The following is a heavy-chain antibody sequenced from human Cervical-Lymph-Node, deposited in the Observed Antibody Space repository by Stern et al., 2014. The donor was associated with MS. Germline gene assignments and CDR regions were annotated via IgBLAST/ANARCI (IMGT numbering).Heavy chain of an antibody. CDR1: GFSFGYSA. CDR2: IWHDGSNK. V-gene: IGHV3-33*06. Sequence: AQLVESGGGVVQSGRSLRLSCAASGFSFGYSAMHWVRQAPGKGLEWVAIIWHDGSNKYYADSVKGRFTISRDNARNTLYLQMNSLRAEDAAVYFCAKDRDTSNPAYFDYWGQGALVTVSS. J-gene: IGHJ4*02. D-gene: IGHD4-11*01. CDR3: AKDRDTSNPAYFDY.